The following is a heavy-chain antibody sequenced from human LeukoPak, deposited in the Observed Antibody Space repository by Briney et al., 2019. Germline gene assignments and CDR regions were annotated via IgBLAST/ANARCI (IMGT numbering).Heavy chain of an antibody. CDR1: GFTFGDYA. V-gene: IGHV3-49*05. Sequence: KPGGSLRLSCTASGFTFGDYAMSWFRQAPGKGLEWVGFIRSKAYGGTTEYAASVKGRFTISRDDSKSIAYLQMNSLKTEDTAVYYCTRWPYYYDSSGYYPFDYWGQGTLVTVSS. J-gene: IGHJ4*02. CDR2: IRSKAYGGTT. CDR3: TRWPYYYDSSGYYPFDY. D-gene: IGHD3-22*01.